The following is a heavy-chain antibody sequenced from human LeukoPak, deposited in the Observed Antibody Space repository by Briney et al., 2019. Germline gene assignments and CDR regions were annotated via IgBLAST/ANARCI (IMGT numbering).Heavy chain of an antibody. D-gene: IGHD3-16*01. J-gene: IGHJ4*02. V-gene: IGHV4-59*01. CDR3: ARNPVWTHYFDY. CDR2: LYNSGNT. Sequence: SETLSLTCAVYGGSFSGYYWSWIRQPPGKGLEWVGYLYNSGNTNYNPSLKSRVTISVDTSKNQFSLKLTSVTAADTAVYYCARNPVWTHYFDYWGQGTLVTVSS. CDR1: GGSFSGYY.